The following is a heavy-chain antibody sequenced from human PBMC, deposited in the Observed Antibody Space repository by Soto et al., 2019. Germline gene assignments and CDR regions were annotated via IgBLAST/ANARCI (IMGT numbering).Heavy chain of an antibody. CDR2: IRSKAKSYAT. CDR3: RNTAQGY. CDR1: GFSFSGSA. J-gene: IGHJ4*02. V-gene: IGHV3-73*02. Sequence: EVQLVESGGGGVQPGGALKLACAASGFSFSGSAMHWGRQASGKGLEWVGRIRSKAKSYATAYAASVEGRFTVFRDDSKNTAYLQMNSLKTEDTAVYYCRNTAQGYWGQGTLVTVSS.